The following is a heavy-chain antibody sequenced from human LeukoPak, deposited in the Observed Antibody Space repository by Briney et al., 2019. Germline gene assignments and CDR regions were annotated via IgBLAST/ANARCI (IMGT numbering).Heavy chain of an antibody. V-gene: IGHV3-53*01. CDR3: ARNLRYNGYDWAYYFDY. Sequence: GGSLRLSCAASGFTVSSNYMSWVRQAPGKGLEWVSVIYSGGSTYYADSVKGRFTISRDNSKNTLYLQMNSLRAEDTAVYYCARNLRYNGYDWAYYFDYWGQGTLVTVSS. CDR2: IYSGGST. D-gene: IGHD5-12*01. J-gene: IGHJ4*02. CDR1: GFTVSSNY.